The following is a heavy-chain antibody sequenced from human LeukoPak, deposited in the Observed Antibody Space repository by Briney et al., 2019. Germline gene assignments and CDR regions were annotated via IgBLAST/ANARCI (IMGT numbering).Heavy chain of an antibody. CDR2: IKSKTDGGTT. CDR1: GFTFSSYG. V-gene: IGHV3-15*01. J-gene: IGHJ4*02. CDR3: TTDLERIQLWLDFDY. Sequence: PGGSLRLSCAASGFTFSSYGMHWVREAPGKGMEWVGRIKSKTDGGTTDYAAPVKGRFTISRDDSKNTLYLQMNSLKTEDTAVYYCTTDLERIQLWLDFDYWGQGTLVTVSS. D-gene: IGHD5-18*01.